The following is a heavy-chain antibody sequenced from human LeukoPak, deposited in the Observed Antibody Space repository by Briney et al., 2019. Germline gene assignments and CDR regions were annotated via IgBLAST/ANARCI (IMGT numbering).Heavy chain of an antibody. J-gene: IGHJ6*02. D-gene: IGHD3-9*01. CDR2: INPNSGGT. V-gene: IGHV1-2*04. Sequence: ASVKVSCKASGYTFTGYYKHWVRQAPGQGLEWMGWINPNSGGTNYAQKFQGWVTMTRDTSISTAYMEPSRLRSDDTAVYYCAREYLSPLYDILTGYYGMDVWGQGTTVTVSS. CDR3: AREYLSPLYDILTGYYGMDV. CDR1: GYTFTGYY.